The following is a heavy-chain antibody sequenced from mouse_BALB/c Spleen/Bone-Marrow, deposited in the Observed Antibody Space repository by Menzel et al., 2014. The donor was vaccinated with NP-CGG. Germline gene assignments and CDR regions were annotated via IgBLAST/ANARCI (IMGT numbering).Heavy chain of an antibody. Sequence: EVNLVESGGGLVQPGGSLKLSCAASGFTFSSYGMSWVRQTPDKRLELVASINSNGGSTYYPDSVKGRFTISRDNVKKTLSLQMSSLKSEDTAVYYCARGNYGNYVDYFDYWGQGTTLTVSS. D-gene: IGHD2-1*01. J-gene: IGHJ2*01. CDR1: GFTFSSYG. CDR3: ARGNYGNYVDYFDY. V-gene: IGHV5-6-3*01. CDR2: INSNGGST.